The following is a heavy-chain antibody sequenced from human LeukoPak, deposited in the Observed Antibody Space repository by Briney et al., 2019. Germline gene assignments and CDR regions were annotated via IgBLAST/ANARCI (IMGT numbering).Heavy chain of an antibody. V-gene: IGHV3-74*03. Sequence: GGSLRLSCAASGFTFSSAWMHWVRQGPGTGLVWVSRITDDGTTTYADSVKGRSTISRDNAKNSLYLQMNSLRAEDTAVYYCVRDRFGGKNYYYGMDVWGQGTTVTVSS. D-gene: IGHD3-10*01. J-gene: IGHJ6*02. CDR1: GFTFSSAW. CDR3: VRDRFGGKNYYYGMDV. CDR2: ITDDGTT.